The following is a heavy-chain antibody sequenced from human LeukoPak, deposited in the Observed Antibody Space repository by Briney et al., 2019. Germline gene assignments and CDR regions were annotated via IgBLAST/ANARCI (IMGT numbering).Heavy chain of an antibody. CDR2: IRYHGSNK. Sequence: GGSLRISCAASGFTFRNYAIHWVRQAPGKGLECVAFIRYHGSNKYYADSVKGRFTISRDNSKNTLYLQMNSLRAEDTAVYYCAKDIGPIALDAFDIWGQGTMVTVSS. J-gene: IGHJ3*02. CDR1: GFTFRNYA. V-gene: IGHV3-30*02. D-gene: IGHD6-13*01. CDR3: AKDIGPIALDAFDI.